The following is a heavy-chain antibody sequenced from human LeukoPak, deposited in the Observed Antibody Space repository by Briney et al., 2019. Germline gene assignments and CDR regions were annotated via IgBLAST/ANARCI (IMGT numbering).Heavy chain of an antibody. V-gene: IGHV3-7*01. CDR2: IKQDGSEK. J-gene: IGHJ6*03. CDR1: GFTFSSYW. CDR3: ARVGQSRVVAATPYYYYYMDV. D-gene: IGHD2-15*01. Sequence: PGGSLRLSCAASGFTFSSYWMSWVRQAPGKGLEWVANIKQDGSEKYYVDSVKGRFTISRDNAKNSLYLQMNSLRAEDTAVYYCARVGQSRVVAATPYYYYYMDVWGKGTTVTVSS.